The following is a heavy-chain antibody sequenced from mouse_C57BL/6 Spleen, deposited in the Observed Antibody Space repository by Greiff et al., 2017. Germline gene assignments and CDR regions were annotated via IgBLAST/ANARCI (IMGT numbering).Heavy chain of an antibody. J-gene: IGHJ3*01. Sequence: VQLQQSGAELVKPGASVKLSCTASGFTIQDYYMHWVKQRPDQGLEWIGRIDPEAGETKYAPKFQCKATIPADTSSNTASLQLSSLTSEDTAVYYCARYDYLAWFAYWGQGTLVTVAA. D-gene: IGHD2-4*01. V-gene: IGHV14-2*01. CDR2: IDPEAGET. CDR3: ARYDYLAWFAY. CDR1: GFTIQDYY.